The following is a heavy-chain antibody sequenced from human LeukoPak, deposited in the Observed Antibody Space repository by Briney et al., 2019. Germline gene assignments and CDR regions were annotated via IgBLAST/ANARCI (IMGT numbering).Heavy chain of an antibody. Sequence: GGSLRLSCAASGFTFSSYAMHWVRQAPGKGLEWVAVISYDGSNKYYADSVKGRFTISRDNSKNTLYLQMNSLRAEDTAVYYCATDSMVRGVIISLRYWGQGTLVTVSS. J-gene: IGHJ4*02. CDR2: ISYDGSNK. CDR3: ATDSMVRGVIISLRY. V-gene: IGHV3-30-3*01. CDR1: GFTFSSYA. D-gene: IGHD3-10*01.